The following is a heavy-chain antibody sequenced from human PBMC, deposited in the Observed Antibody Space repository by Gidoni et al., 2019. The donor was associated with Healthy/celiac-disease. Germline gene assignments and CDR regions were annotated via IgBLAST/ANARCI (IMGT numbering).Heavy chain of an antibody. J-gene: IGHJ4*02. CDR1: GFTFSSYG. CDR3: ARDGRGEPYTDY. V-gene: IGHV3-33*01. Sequence: QVQLVESGGGVVQPGRSLRLSCAASGFTFSSYGMHWVRQAPGKGLEWVAVIWYDGSNKYYADSVKGRFTISRDNSKNTLYLQMNSLRAEDTAVYYCARDGRGEPYTDYWGQGTLVTVSS. D-gene: IGHD3-16*01. CDR2: IWYDGSNK.